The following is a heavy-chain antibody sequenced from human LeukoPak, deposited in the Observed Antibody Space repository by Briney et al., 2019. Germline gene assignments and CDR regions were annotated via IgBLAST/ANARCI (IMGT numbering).Heavy chain of an antibody. Sequence: GESLKISCKASGYIFTSYWIAWVRQMPGKGLEWMGIISPGDSDTRYSPSFQGHVTMSADKSISTAYLQWSSLKASDTAMYYCARTYRSSTCKSFDYWGQGTLVTVS. CDR1: GYIFTSYW. J-gene: IGHJ4*02. CDR3: ARTYRSSTCKSFDY. D-gene: IGHD6-13*01. V-gene: IGHV5-51*01. CDR2: ISPGDSDT.